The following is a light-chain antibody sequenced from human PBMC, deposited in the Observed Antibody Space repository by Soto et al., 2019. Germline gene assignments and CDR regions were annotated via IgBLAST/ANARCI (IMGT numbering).Light chain of an antibody. V-gene: IGLV1-40*01. CDR3: QSHDNSLCDTYV. CDR1: SSNIGAGYD. J-gene: IGLJ1*01. CDR2: GNN. Sequence: QSVLTQPPSMSGAPGQRVTISCTGSSSNIGAGYDVHWYQQLPGKAPRLLIFGNNNRPSRVPDRFSGSKSGTSASLAITGLQTEDEADYYCQSHDNSLCDTYVFGTGTKVTVL.